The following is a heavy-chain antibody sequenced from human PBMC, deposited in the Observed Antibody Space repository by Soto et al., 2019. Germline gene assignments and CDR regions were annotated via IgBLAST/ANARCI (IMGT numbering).Heavy chain of an antibody. CDR1: GGSISSYS. D-gene: IGHD6-19*01. V-gene: IGHV4-59*01. CDR3: ARSVAVPGAHIDY. CDR2: IYYTGST. J-gene: IGHJ4*02. Sequence: SETLSLTCTVSGGSISSYSWSWIRLSPGKGLEWIGYIYYTGSTSYNPSLKTRVAISVDTSKNEFSLRLSSVTAADTAVYFCARSVAVPGAHIDYWGQGTQVTVSS.